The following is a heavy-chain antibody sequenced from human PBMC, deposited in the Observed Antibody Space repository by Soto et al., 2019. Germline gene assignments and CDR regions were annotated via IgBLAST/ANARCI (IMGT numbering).Heavy chain of an antibody. Sequence: VHLVESGGVAVQPGGSLRLSCAASGFTFDDHNMHWIRQGPGKGLEWVSLISWDGETTFYADSVKGRFTVSRDNTRNFLYLQMSALTTEDSGLYYCASSQGDYWGQGTLVTVAS. V-gene: IGHV3-43*01. J-gene: IGHJ4*02. CDR3: ASSQGDY. CDR1: GFTFDDHN. CDR2: ISWDGETT.